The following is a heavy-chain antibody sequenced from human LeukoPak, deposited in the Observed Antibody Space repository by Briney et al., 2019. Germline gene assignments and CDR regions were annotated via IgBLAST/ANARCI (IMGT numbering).Heavy chain of an antibody. V-gene: IGHV3-23*01. Sequence: GGSLRLSCAASGFTFSSYAMSWVRHAPGKGLEWVSDTSGSGVSTYYADSVKGRFTISRDNSKNALYLQMNSLRAEDTAVYYCAKGARIWAVEYYFDYWGQGTLVTVSS. CDR1: GFTFSSYA. D-gene: IGHD2-15*01. CDR2: TSGSGVST. CDR3: AKGARIWAVEYYFDY. J-gene: IGHJ4*02.